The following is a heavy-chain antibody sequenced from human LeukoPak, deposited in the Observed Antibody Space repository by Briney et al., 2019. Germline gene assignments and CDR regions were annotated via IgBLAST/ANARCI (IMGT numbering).Heavy chain of an antibody. CDR3: ARDLSSIVATMNGNYYYYMDV. CDR2: INPYIGGT. J-gene: IGHJ6*03. CDR1: GYTFTSYG. V-gene: IGHV1-2*02. Sequence: ASVKVSCKASGYTFTSYGISLVRQAPGQGLEWMGWINPYIGGTSYAQKFQDRVTMTRDTSISTAYMELSRLRSDDTAIYYCARDLSSIVATMNGNYYYYMDVWGKGTTVTVSS. D-gene: IGHD5-12*01.